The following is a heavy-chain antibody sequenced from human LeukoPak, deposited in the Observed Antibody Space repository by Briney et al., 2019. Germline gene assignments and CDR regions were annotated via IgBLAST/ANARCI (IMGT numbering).Heavy chain of an antibody. J-gene: IGHJ6*04. CDR2: ISSSGSTI. V-gene: IGHV3-11*04. Sequence: GGSLRLSCAASGFSISSNYMSWIRQAPGKGLEWVSYISSSGSTIYYADSVKGRFTISRDNAKNSLYLQMNSLRAEDTAVYYCAELGITMIGGVWGKGTTVTISS. CDR1: GFSISSNY. CDR3: AELGITMIGGV. D-gene: IGHD3-10*02.